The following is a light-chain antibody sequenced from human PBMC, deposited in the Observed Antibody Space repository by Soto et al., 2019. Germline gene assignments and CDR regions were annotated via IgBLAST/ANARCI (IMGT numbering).Light chain of an antibody. CDR2: GAS. Sequence: EIVLTQSPGTLSLSPGERATLSCRASQSISSTYLAGYQQKPGQAPRLLIYGASSRATGIPDRFSGSWSGTDFTLTISRLEPEDVAVYYCQHYGSLVLTFGGGTKVEIK. J-gene: IGKJ4*01. V-gene: IGKV3-20*01. CDR1: QSISSTY. CDR3: QHYGSLVLT.